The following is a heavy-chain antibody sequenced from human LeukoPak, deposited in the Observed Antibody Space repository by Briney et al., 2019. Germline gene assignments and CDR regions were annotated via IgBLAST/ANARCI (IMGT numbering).Heavy chain of an antibody. CDR2: IYDGGSA. CDR3: ARQLKLIPAATLDY. Sequence: SETLSLTRTVSGASVSSNNYYWVWIRQPPGKELEWIASIYDGGSAYYNPSLNSRFTISVDTSENHFSLKLRSVTAADTAIYFCARQLKLIPAATLDYWGQGTLVTVSS. CDR1: GASVSSNNYY. J-gene: IGHJ4*02. D-gene: IGHD2-2*01. V-gene: IGHV4-39*01.